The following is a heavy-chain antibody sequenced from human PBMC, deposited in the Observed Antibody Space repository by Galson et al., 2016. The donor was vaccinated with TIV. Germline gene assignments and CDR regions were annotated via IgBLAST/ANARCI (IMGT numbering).Heavy chain of an antibody. CDR1: GYFFIDNY. D-gene: IGHD3-10*01. Sequence: SVKVSCKASGYFFIDNYIHWMRQAPGQGLEWMGWINPKSGDTHYEYGFQGRLTLTRDTSSGMVYMQLSGLTYDDTAVYYCARAAVVWFGDPVGYFDSWGQGTLVRVSS. V-gene: IGHV1-2*02. CDR2: INPKSGDT. J-gene: IGHJ4*02. CDR3: ARAAVVWFGDPVGYFDS.